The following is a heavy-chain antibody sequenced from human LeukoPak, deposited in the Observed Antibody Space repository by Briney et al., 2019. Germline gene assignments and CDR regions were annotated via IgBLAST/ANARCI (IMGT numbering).Heavy chain of an antibody. D-gene: IGHD1-26*01. CDR2: IKQDGSEK. J-gene: IGHJ5*02. CDR1: GFTFSSYG. CDR3: ARVRELYNWFDP. V-gene: IGHV3-7*01. Sequence: GGSLRLSCATSGFTFSSYGMHWVRQAPGKGLEWVANIKQDGSEKYYVDSVKGRFTISRDNAKNSLYLQMNSLRAEDTAVYYCARVRELYNWFDPWGQGTLVTVSS.